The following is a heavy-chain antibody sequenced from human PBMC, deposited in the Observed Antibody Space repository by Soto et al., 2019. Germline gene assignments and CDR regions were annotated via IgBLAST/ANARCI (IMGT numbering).Heavy chain of an antibody. Sequence: GGSLRLSCAASGFTFSSYTMTWVRQAPGERLEWVSSIVGSGDNTYYADSVKGRFTISRDNSKTTLYLQMNSLRAEDTAVYYCAKYYYGSGSIRDFDIWGQGTMVTVSS. J-gene: IGHJ3*02. CDR2: IVGSGDNT. CDR3: AKYYYGSGSIRDFDI. D-gene: IGHD3-10*01. V-gene: IGHV3-23*01. CDR1: GFTFSSYT.